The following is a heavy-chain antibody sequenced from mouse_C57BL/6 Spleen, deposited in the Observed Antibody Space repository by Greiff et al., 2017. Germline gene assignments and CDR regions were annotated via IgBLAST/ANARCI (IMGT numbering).Heavy chain of an antibody. J-gene: IGHJ3*01. CDR3: ARSYYYGSSYDWFAY. V-gene: IGHV1-80*01. CDR1: GYAFSSYW. D-gene: IGHD1-1*01. Sequence: QVQLKQSGAELVKPGASVKISCKASGYAFSSYWMNWVKQRPGKGLEWIGQIYPGDGDTNYNGKFKGKATLTADKSSSTAYMQLSSLTSEDSAVYFCARSYYYGSSYDWFAYWGQGTLVTVSA. CDR2: IYPGDGDT.